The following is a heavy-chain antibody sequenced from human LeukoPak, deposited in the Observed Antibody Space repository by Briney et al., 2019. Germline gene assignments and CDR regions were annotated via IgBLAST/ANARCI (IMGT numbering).Heavy chain of an antibody. CDR2: IYYSGST. CDR3: ARGRVNYYYYYMDV. J-gene: IGHJ6*03. V-gene: IGHV4-39*07. Sequence: SETLSLTCTVPGGSISSSSYYWGWIRQPPGKGLEWIGSIYYSGSTYYNPSLKSRVTISVDTSKNQFSLKLSSVTAADTAVYYCARGRVNYYYYYMDVWGKGTTVTISS. D-gene: IGHD3-10*01. CDR1: GGSISSSSYY.